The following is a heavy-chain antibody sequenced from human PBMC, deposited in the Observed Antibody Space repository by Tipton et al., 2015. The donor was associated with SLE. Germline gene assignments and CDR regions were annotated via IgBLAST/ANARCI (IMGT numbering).Heavy chain of an antibody. CDR1: GGSISSSSYY. J-gene: IGHJ6*03. CDR2: IYYSGST. D-gene: IGHD6-6*01. CDR3: ARQEARHYYYYYMDV. Sequence: TLSLTCTVSGGSISSSSYYWGWIRQPPGQGLEWIGSIYYSGSTYYNPSPKSRVTISVDTSKNQFSLKLSSVTAADTAVYYCARQEARHYYYYYMDVWGKGTTVTVSS. V-gene: IGHV4-39*01.